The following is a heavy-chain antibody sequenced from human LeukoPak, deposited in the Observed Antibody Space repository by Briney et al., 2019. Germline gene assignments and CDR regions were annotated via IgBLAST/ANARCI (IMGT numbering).Heavy chain of an antibody. J-gene: IGHJ5*02. D-gene: IGHD4-23*01. CDR1: GGSLTGYY. Sequence: KPSETLSLTCAVYGGSLTGYYWSWIRQPPGKVLEWIGEINHSGSTNYNPSLKSRVTISVDTSKNQFSLKLSSVTAADTAVYYCAVVTLTGWTFDPWGQGTLVTVSS. V-gene: IGHV4-34*01. CDR2: INHSGST. CDR3: AVVTLTGWTFDP.